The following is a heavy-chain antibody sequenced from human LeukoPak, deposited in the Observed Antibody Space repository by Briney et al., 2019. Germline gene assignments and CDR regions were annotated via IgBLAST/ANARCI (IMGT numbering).Heavy chain of an antibody. J-gene: IGHJ4*02. V-gene: IGHV3-30*02. CDR2: IRYDGSNK. D-gene: IGHD3-22*01. Sequence: PGGSLRLSCAASGFPFSSYGMHWVRQAPGKGLEWVAFIRYDGSNKYYADSVKGRFTISRDNSKNTPYLQMNSLRAEDTAVYYCAKEMYYDSSAQTFDYWGQGTLVTVSS. CDR3: AKEMYYDSSAQTFDY. CDR1: GFPFSSYG.